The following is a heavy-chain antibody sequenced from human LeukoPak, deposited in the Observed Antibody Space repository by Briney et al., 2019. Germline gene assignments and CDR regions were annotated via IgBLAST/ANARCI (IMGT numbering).Heavy chain of an antibody. J-gene: IGHJ5*02. V-gene: IGHV1-2*02. CDR2: INPNSGGT. D-gene: IGHD3-22*01. CDR3: AREAYYYDSSGQQFDP. Sequence: ASVKVSCKASGYTFTGYYMHWVRQAPAQGLEWMGWINPNSGGTNYAQKFQGRVTMTRDTSISTAYMELSRLRSDDTAVYYCAREAYYYDSSGQQFDPWGQGTLVTVSS. CDR1: GYTFTGYY.